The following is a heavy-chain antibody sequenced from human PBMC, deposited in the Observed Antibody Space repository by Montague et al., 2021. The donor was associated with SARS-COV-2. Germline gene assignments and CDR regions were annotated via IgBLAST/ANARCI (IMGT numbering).Heavy chain of an antibody. Sequence: SLRLSCAASGFTFSSYGMHWVRQAPGKGLEWVAVIWYDGSNKYYADSVKGRFTIFRDNSKNTLYLQMNSLRAEDTAVYYCAREGVVGVATGIDYWGQGTLVTVSS. CDR1: GFTFSSYG. J-gene: IGHJ4*02. V-gene: IGHV3-33*01. D-gene: IGHD5-12*01. CDR3: AREGVVGVATGIDY. CDR2: IWYDGSNK.